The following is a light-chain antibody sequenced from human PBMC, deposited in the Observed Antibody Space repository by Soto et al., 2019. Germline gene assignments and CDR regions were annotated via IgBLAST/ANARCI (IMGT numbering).Light chain of an antibody. CDR1: PSLSNY. Sequence: DIQMTQSPSYLFASVGDRVTITCRASPSLSNYLNWYQQKPGRAPKLLIYTATSLKSGVPSRFSGSRSGTDFTLTISSLQPEDFATYFGQHSYSLPPTFGGGTKVEIK. CDR3: QHSYSLPPT. V-gene: IGKV1-39*01. J-gene: IGKJ4*01. CDR2: TAT.